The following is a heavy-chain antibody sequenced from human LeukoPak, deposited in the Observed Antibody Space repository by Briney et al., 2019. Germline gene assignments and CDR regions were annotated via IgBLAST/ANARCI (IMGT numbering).Heavy chain of an antibody. D-gene: IGHD3-22*01. Sequence: SETLSLTCTVSGTSMSSYYWNWIRQAPGKGLEWIGYIFYSGATTYNPSLRSRVTTSMDTSKNQLSLKLSSVTAADTAVYYCARGRRVHYYDSSGYLRGSDAFDIWGQGTMVTVSS. CDR1: GTSMSSYY. V-gene: IGHV4-59*12. CDR3: ARGRRVHYYDSSGYLRGSDAFDI. J-gene: IGHJ3*02. CDR2: IFYSGAT.